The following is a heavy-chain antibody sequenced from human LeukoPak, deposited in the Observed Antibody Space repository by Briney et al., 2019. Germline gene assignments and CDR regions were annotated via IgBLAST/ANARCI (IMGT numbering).Heavy chain of an antibody. V-gene: IGHV4-39*01. Sequence: SETLSLTCAVFRGSITNSSCYWGWIRQPPGKGLEWIGGIYYTGTTYYSPSLNRRITISMDTSKNQFSLRLASVTAADTALYYCARRAVVPAAVSYFDNWGQGTLVTVSS. CDR3: ARRAVVPAAVSYFDN. CDR1: RGSITNSSCY. D-gene: IGHD2-2*01. J-gene: IGHJ4*02. CDR2: IYYTGTT.